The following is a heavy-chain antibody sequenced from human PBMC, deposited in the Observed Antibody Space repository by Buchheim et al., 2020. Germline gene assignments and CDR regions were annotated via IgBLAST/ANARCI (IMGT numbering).Heavy chain of an antibody. CDR3: ASMLAYCSSTSCSDSDDYYYYGMDV. CDR2: ISSSSSYI. V-gene: IGHV3-21*01. CDR1: GFTFSSYS. D-gene: IGHD2-2*01. J-gene: IGHJ6*02. Sequence: EVQLVESGGGLVKPGGSLRLSCAASGFTFSSYSMNWVRQAPGKGLEWVSSISSSSSYIYYADSVQGRFTISRDNAKNSLYLQMNSLRAEETAVYYCASMLAYCSSTSCSDSDDYYYYGMDVWGQGTT.